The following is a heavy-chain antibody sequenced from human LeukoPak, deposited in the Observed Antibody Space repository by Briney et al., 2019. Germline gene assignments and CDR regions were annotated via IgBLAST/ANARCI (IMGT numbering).Heavy chain of an antibody. CDR1: GFTFDRYS. CDR2: ISGNGYST. CDR3: ARDLLWFGESSVG. D-gene: IGHD3-10*01. Sequence: GGPLRLSCAASGFTFDRYSMNWVRQAPGRGLEWVSTISGNGYSTFYADSVKGRYTISRDNSNNTLYLQMNALRADDAALYYCARDLLWFGESSVGWGQGSLVTVSS. J-gene: IGHJ4*02. V-gene: IGHV3-23*01.